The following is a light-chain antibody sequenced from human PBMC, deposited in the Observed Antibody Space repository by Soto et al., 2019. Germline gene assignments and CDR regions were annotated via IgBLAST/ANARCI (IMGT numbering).Light chain of an antibody. CDR2: NAS. CDR1: ESVSNS. CDR3: QHRAGWPPALT. V-gene: IGKV3-11*01. Sequence: ETVLTQSPATLSLSPGERATLSCRASESVSNSLAWYQHKPGQAPRLLIYNASNRATGIPARFSGSGSGTDFTLTISSLEPEGFAVYFCQHRAGWPPALTFGGGTKVEIK. J-gene: IGKJ4*01.